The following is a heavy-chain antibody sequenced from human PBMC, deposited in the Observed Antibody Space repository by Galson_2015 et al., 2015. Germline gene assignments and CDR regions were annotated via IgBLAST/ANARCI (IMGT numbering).Heavy chain of an antibody. D-gene: IGHD3-22*01. J-gene: IGHJ2*01. CDR2: ISYDGSNK. Sequence: SLRLSCAASGFTFSSYAMHWVRQAPGKGLEWVAVISYDGSNKYYADSVKGRFTISRDNSKNTLYLQMNSLRAEDTAVYYCAKNYYDSSAVGVSWYFDLWGRGTLVTVSS. V-gene: IGHV3-30*04. CDR3: AKNYYDSSAVGVSWYFDL. CDR1: GFTFSSYA.